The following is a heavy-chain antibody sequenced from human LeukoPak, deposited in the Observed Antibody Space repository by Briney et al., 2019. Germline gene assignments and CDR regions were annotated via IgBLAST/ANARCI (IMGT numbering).Heavy chain of an antibody. D-gene: IGHD4-17*01. V-gene: IGHV4-39*01. Sequence: KPSETLSLTCTVSGGSISSSSYYWGWLRQPPGQGLEWIMSIYYSGSTYYNPSVKSRVTISVDTSKNQLYLKMSSVTAADTAVYYCARHSSSVTTFGYGGQGTVITVSA. CDR2: IYYSGST. J-gene: IGHJ4*02. CDR1: GGSISSSSYY. CDR3: ARHSSSVTTFGY.